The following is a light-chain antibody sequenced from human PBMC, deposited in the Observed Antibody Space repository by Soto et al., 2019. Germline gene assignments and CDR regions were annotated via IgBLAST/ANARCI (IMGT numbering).Light chain of an antibody. J-gene: IGKJ4*01. Sequence: DIQMTQSPSSLSASVGDRVIIACRASQSISSFLSWYQQKPGKAPKVLIYASSSLQSGVPSRFSGSGSGTGFTLTISSLQPEDFATYYCQQSYNIPLTFGGGTKVEIK. CDR2: ASS. CDR3: QQSYNIPLT. V-gene: IGKV1-39*01. CDR1: QSISSF.